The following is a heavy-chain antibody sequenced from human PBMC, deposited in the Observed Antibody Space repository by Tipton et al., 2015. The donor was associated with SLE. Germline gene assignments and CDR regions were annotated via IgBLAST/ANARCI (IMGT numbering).Heavy chain of an antibody. CDR2: IYYSGST. CDR1: GGSISSSSYY. D-gene: IGHD4-17*01. CDR3: AGPPGVTTAG. V-gene: IGHV4-39*07. Sequence: TLSLTCTVSGGSISSSSYYWGWIRQPPGKGLEWIGSIYYSGSTYYNPSLESRVTISVDTSKNQFSLKLSSVTAADTAVYYCAGPPGVTTAGWGQGTLVTVSS. J-gene: IGHJ4*02.